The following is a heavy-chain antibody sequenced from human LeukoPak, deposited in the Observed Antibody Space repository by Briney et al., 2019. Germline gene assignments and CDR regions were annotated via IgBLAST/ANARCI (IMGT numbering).Heavy chain of an antibody. CDR1: GGTFSSYA. D-gene: IGHD3-3*01. Sequence: ASVKVSCKASGGTFSSYAISWVRQAPGQGLEWMGRIIPIFGTANYAQKFQGRVTITTDESTSTAYMELSSLRSGDTAVYYCARDLVQYYDFWNQFDYWGQGTLVTVSS. V-gene: IGHV1-69*05. CDR3: ARDLVQYYDFWNQFDY. CDR2: IIPIFGTA. J-gene: IGHJ4*02.